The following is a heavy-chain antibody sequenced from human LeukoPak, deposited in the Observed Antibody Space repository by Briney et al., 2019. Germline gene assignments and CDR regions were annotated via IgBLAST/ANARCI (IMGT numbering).Heavy chain of an antibody. CDR3: ARGSSGIGGIRFDP. CDR1: GFTFSRYE. Sequence: GGSLRLSCAASGFTFSRYEMNWVRQAPGKGLEWISYMSCSGITIYYADSVKGRFTISRDNAKNSLYLQMNSLRAEDTAVYYCARGSSGIGGIRFDPWGQGTLVTVSS. D-gene: IGHD3-10*01. CDR2: MSCSGITI. V-gene: IGHV3-48*03. J-gene: IGHJ5*02.